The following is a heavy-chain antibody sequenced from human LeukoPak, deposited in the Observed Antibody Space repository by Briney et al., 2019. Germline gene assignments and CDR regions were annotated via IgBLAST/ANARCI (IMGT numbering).Heavy chain of an antibody. Sequence: GASLRLSCAASGFTVSSYWMGSFRQAPGGGLEWVANIKEDGSETNYVDSVKCRFSISRDNAENSLYVQMNSLRFEDTAMYYCAKVGAGGGDYFRSYYDGWGQGTPVTVSS. CDR1: GFTVSSYW. D-gene: IGHD2/OR15-2a*01. V-gene: IGHV3-7*01. J-gene: IGHJ4*01. CDR2: IKEDGSET. CDR3: AKVGAGGGDYFRSYYDG.